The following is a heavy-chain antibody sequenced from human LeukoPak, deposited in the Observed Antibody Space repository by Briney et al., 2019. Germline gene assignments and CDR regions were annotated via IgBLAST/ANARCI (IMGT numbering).Heavy chain of an antibody. CDR2: INHSGTT. Sequence: SETLSLTCAVYGGSFSDYYWSWIRQPPGKGLEWIGEINHSGTTVYSPSLKSRLTISLDTSKNQFSLKLTSVTAADTAVYYCARDFDTSGYFHYWGQGTLVTVSS. CDR3: ARDFDTSGYFHY. J-gene: IGHJ4*02. D-gene: IGHD3-22*01. V-gene: IGHV4-34*01. CDR1: GGSFSDYY.